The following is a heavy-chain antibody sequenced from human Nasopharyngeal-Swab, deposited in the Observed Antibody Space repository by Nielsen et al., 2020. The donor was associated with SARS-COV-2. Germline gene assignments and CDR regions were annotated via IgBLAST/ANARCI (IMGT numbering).Heavy chain of an antibody. CDR1: GGSFSGYY. CDR3: ARGRYYDILTGYCYFDY. J-gene: IGHJ4*02. D-gene: IGHD3-9*01. V-gene: IGHV4-34*01. CDR2: INHSGST. Sequence: SQTLSLTCAVYGGSFSGYYWSWIRQPPGKGLEWTGEINHSGSTNYNPSLKSRVTISVDTSKNQFSLKLSSVTAADTAVYYCARGRYYDILTGYCYFDYWGQGTLVTVSS.